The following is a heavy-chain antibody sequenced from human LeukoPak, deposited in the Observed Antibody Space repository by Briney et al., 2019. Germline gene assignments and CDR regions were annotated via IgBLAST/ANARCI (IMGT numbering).Heavy chain of an antibody. CDR1: GFTFSSYS. CDR3: ARDTGYSYYYMDV. Sequence: AGGSLRLSCAASGFTFSSYSMNWIRQAPGKGLEWVSSISSSSSYIYYADSVKGRFTISRDNAKNSLYLQMNSLRAEDTAVYYCARDTGYSYYYMDVWGKGTTVTVSS. CDR2: ISSSSSYI. J-gene: IGHJ6*03. V-gene: IGHV3-21*01.